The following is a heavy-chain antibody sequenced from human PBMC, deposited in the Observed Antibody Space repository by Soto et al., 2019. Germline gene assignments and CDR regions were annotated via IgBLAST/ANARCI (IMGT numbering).Heavy chain of an antibody. J-gene: IGHJ5*02. V-gene: IGHV4-38-2*02. D-gene: IGHD1-7*01. CDR2: IYHSGST. CDR3: ARDLKLKLRYNWFDP. CDR1: GYSISSGYY. Sequence: SETLSLTCTVSGYSISSGYYWGWIRQPPGKGLEWIGSIYHSGSTYYNPSLKSRFTISVDTSKNQFSLKLSSVTAADTAVYYCARDLKLKLRYNWFDPWGQGTLVTVSS.